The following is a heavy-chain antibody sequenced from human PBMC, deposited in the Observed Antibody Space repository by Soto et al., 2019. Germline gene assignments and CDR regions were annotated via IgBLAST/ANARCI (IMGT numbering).Heavy chain of an antibody. J-gene: IGHJ4*02. CDR1: GYTFTSYG. D-gene: IGHD2-2*01. CDR3: ARSEGIVVVPAAPEPIDD. V-gene: IGHV1-18*01. Sequence: ASVKVSCKASGYTFTSYGISWVRQAPGQGLEWMGWISAYNGNTNYAQKLQGRGTMTTDTSTSTAYMELRSLRSDDTAVYYCARSEGIVVVPAAPEPIDDWGQGTLVTVSS. CDR2: ISAYNGNT.